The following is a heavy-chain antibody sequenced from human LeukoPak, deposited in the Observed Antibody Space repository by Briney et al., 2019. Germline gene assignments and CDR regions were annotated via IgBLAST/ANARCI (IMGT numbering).Heavy chain of an antibody. D-gene: IGHD6-13*01. Sequence: ASVKVSCKASGGTFSSYAISWVRQAPGQGLEWMGRIIPIFGTANYAQKFQGRVTITTDESTSTAYMDLSSLRSEDTAVYYCASSIAAAARGAFDIWGQGTMVTVSS. V-gene: IGHV1-69*05. CDR3: ASSIAAAARGAFDI. CDR1: GGTFSSYA. CDR2: IIPIFGTA. J-gene: IGHJ3*02.